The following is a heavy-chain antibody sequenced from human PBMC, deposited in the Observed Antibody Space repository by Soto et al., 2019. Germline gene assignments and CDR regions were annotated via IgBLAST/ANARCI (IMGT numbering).Heavy chain of an antibody. V-gene: IGHV4-34*01. D-gene: IGHD2-8*01. CDR2: INHSGST. CDR1: GGSFSGYY. J-gene: IGHJ6*02. CDR3: ARRGYCTNGVCYYGMXV. Sequence: PSETLSLTCAIYGGSFSGYYWSWLRQPPGKGLEWIGEINHSGSTNYNPSLKSRVTISVDKSKNQFSLKLSSVTAADTAVYYCARRGYCTNGVCYYGMXVWGQGTTVTVSS.